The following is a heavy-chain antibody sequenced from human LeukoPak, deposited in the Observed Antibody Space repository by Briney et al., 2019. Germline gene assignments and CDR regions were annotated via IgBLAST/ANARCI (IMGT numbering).Heavy chain of an antibody. CDR3: ARRHCGGDCYSGYYFDY. Sequence: SETLSLTCAAYGGSFSGYYWSWIRQPPGKGLEWIGEINHSGSTNYNPSLKSRVTISVDTSKNQFSLKLSSVTAADTAVYYFARRHCGGDCYSGYYFDYWGQGTLVTVSS. D-gene: IGHD2-21*02. CDR2: INHSGST. V-gene: IGHV4-34*01. CDR1: GGSFSGYY. J-gene: IGHJ4*02.